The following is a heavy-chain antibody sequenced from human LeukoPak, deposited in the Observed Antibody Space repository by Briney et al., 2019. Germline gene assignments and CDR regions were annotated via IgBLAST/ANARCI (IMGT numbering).Heavy chain of an antibody. CDR2: ITTSDGNT. CDR3: AKDGGLWVSAHWGDS. Sequence: PGGSLRLSCAASGFTVSNYTISWVRQAPGKGLEWVSTITTSDGNTYYADSVKGRFTVSRDNSKNTLFLQMNSLRAEDTAVYYCAKDGGLWVSAHWGDSWGRGTLVTVSS. J-gene: IGHJ4*02. V-gene: IGHV3-23*01. D-gene: IGHD7-27*01. CDR1: GFTVSNYT.